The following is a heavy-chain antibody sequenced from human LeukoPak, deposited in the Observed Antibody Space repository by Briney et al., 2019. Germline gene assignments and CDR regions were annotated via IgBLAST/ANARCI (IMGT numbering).Heavy chain of an antibody. CDR3: ARPRSPYWSGGDSTAGYFDY. V-gene: IGHV1-69*13. J-gene: IGHJ4*02. CDR2: IIPIFGTA. Sequence: SVKVSCKASGGTFRSYAISWVRQAPGQGLEWMGGIIPIFGTANYAQKFQGRVTITADESTSTAYMELSSLRSEDTAVYYCARPRSPYWSGGDSTAGYFDYWGQGTLVTVSS. D-gene: IGHD2-15*01. CDR1: GGTFRSYA.